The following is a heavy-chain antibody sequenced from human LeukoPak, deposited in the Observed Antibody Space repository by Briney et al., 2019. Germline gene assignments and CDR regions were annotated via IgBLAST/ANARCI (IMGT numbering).Heavy chain of an antibody. Sequence: GGSLRLSCAASGFTFSTYAMSWVRQAPGKGLEWVSAISGSGDNNDNTYYADSVKGQFTISRDNSKNTLYLQMSSLRAEDAAVYYCAKSGSTSWYLDYWGQGTLVTVSS. D-gene: IGHD6-13*01. CDR3: AKSGSTSWYLDY. J-gene: IGHJ4*02. CDR1: GFTFSTYA. V-gene: IGHV3-23*01. CDR2: ISGSGDNNDNT.